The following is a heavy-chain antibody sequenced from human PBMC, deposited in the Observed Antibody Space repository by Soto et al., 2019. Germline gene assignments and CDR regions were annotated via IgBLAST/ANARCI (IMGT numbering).Heavy chain of an antibody. J-gene: IGHJ6*02. D-gene: IGHD3-10*01. CDR3: ARVDGVRGVITIGYYYYGMDV. V-gene: IGHV3-30*03. CDR2: ISHDGSNE. CDR1: GFTFSDYA. Sequence: QVQLVESGGGVVQPGRSLRLSCAASGFTFSDYALHWVRQAPGKGLEWVAVISHDGSNEYYVDSVKGRFTISRDNSKNTVYLQMTSLRPEATAVYYCARVDGVRGVITIGYYYYGMDVWGQGTTVTVSS.